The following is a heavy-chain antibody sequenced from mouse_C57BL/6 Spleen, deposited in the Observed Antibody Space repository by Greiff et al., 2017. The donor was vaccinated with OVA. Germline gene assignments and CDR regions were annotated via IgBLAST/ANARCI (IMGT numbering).Heavy chain of an antibody. CDR2: IYPGDGDT. Sequence: VKLQESGPELVKPGASVKISCKASGYAFSSSWMNWVKQRPGKGLEWIGRIYPGDGDTNYNGKFKGKATLTADKSSSTAYMQLSSLTSEDSAVYFCARLNYDYEFAYWGQGTLVTVSA. CDR3: ARLNYDYEFAY. V-gene: IGHV1-82*01. J-gene: IGHJ3*01. D-gene: IGHD2-4*01. CDR1: GYAFSSSW.